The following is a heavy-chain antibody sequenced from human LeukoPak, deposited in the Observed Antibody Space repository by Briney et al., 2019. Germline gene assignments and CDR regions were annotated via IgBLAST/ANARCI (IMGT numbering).Heavy chain of an antibody. Sequence: GGSLRLSCAASGFTFSSYWMHWVRQAPGKGLVWVSRINSDGSSTSYADSVKGRFTISRDNAKNTLYLQMNSLRAEDTAVYYCAREPCSSTSCYPNYFDYWGQGTLVTVSS. V-gene: IGHV3-74*01. CDR2: INSDGSST. CDR1: GFTFSSYW. CDR3: AREPCSSTSCYPNYFDY. J-gene: IGHJ4*02. D-gene: IGHD2-2*01.